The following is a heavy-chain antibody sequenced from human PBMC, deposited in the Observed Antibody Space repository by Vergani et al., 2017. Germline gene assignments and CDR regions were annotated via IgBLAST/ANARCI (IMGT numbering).Heavy chain of an antibody. CDR1: GGSITSSSYY. J-gene: IGHJ4*02. Sequence: QLHLQESGPGLVKPSETLSLTCTVSGGSITSSSYYWGWIRQPPGKVLEWIGNIYHSGGAYYNPSLKGRVTISVATSKNQFSLEVTSVTAADTAIYFCARTESFILRYFHWALWGQGTLVTVSS. CDR2: IYHSGGA. V-gene: IGHV4-39*01. CDR3: ARTESFILRYFHWAL. D-gene: IGHD3-9*01.